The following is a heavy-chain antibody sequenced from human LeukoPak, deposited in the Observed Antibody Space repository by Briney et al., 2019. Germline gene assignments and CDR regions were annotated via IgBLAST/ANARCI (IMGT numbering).Heavy chain of an antibody. CDR1: GFTFSTYA. J-gene: IGHJ4*02. V-gene: IGHV3-30-3*01. D-gene: IGHD3-22*01. Sequence: GRSLRLSCAASGFTFSTYATHWVRQAPGKGLEWVAVISYDGSNKYYADSVKGRFTISRDSSKNTLYLQMNSLRAEDTAVYYCARESNYYDSSGYYPYYFDYWGQGTLVTVSS. CDR2: ISYDGSNK. CDR3: ARESNYYDSSGYYPYYFDY.